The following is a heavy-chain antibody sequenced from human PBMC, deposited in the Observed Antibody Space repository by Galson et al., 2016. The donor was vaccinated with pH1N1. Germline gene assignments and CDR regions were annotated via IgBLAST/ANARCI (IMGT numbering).Heavy chain of an antibody. V-gene: IGHV1-69*05. CDR1: GVIFSNFA. D-gene: IGHD3-22*01. J-gene: IGHJ4*02. CDR3: ARAGENYYETSGYGKT. CDR2: IIALFGTT. Sequence: SVKVSCKASGVIFSNFAMSWVRQAPGQGLEWMGGIIALFGTTNYAQKFQGRLTITTDESTSTVYMELSSLRSEDTAVYYCARAGENYYETSGYGKTWGQGTLVTVSS.